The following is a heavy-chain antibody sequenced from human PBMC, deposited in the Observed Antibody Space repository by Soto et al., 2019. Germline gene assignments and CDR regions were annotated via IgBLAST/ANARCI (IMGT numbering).Heavy chain of an antibody. CDR2: IYWDDDK. V-gene: IGHV2-5*02. J-gene: IGHJ4*02. Sequence: QITLNESGPTVVRPTETLTLTCIFSGFSLTTSGVGVGWIRQSPGKAPEWLALIYWDDDKRYSASLKSRLTITKATSKNQVVLTVSDLDPTDKATYYCAHRVLRTVFGLVTTTAIYFDFWGQGTPVAVSS. CDR1: GFSLTTSGVG. CDR3: AHRVLRTVFGLVTTTAIYFDF. D-gene: IGHD3-3*01.